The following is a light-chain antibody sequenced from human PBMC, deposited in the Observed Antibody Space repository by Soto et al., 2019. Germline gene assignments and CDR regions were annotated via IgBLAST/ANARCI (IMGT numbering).Light chain of an antibody. CDR3: QQRSNWPPFT. CDR1: QSVSSY. V-gene: IGKV3-11*01. CDR2: DAS. Sequence: EIVLTHSPATRSLSPLEISTLSCMSSQSVSSYLAWYQQKPGQAPRLLIYDASNRATGIPARFSGSGSGTDFTLTISSLEPEDFAVYYCQQRSNWPPFTFGPGTKVDIK. J-gene: IGKJ3*01.